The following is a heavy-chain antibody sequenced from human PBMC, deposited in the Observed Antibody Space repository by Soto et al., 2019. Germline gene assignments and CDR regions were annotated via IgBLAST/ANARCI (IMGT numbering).Heavy chain of an antibody. Sequence: PGGSLRLSCAASGFTLSSYAMSWVRQAPGRGLEWVSAISGSGGSTYYADSVKGRFTISRDNSKNTLYLQMNSLRAEDTAVYYRAKDYDISVYYAVFLFNIWAQGKMVTVSS. CDR2: ISGSGGST. D-gene: IGHD3-22*01. CDR1: GFTLSSYA. V-gene: IGHV3-23*01. CDR3: AKDYDISVYYAVFLFNI. J-gene: IGHJ3*02.